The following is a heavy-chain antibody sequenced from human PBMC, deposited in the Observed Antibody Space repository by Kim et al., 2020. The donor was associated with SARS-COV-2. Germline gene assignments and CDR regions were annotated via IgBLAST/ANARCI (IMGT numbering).Heavy chain of an antibody. CDR1: GFTFSTYE. D-gene: IGHD5-12*01. CDR3: ARLRRGRDGYNFDY. V-gene: IGHV3-48*03. J-gene: IGHJ4*02. Sequence: GGSLRLSCAASGFTFSTYEMNWVRQAPGKGLEWISYISSSGSPIHYADSVKGRCTISRDNAKTSLFLQMNSLRAEDTAVYYCARLRRGRDGYNFDYWGQGTLVTVSS. CDR2: ISSSGSPI.